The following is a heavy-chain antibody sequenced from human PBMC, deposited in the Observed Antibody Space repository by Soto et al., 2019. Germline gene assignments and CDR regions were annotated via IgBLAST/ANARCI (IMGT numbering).Heavy chain of an antibody. CDR1: GFTFRTYG. CDR3: ARDTGPNGYNYYYFGMDV. V-gene: IGHV3-30*03. J-gene: IGHJ6*02. D-gene: IGHD5-18*01. Sequence: QVQLVESGGGVVQPGRSLRLSCAASGFTFRTYGMHWVRQAPGKGLEWLAVISYDGSDKYNANSVKGRFTISRDNSKNTLYLQMNSLRAEDTAVYYCARDTGPNGYNYYYFGMDVWGQGTTVTVSS. CDR2: ISYDGSDK.